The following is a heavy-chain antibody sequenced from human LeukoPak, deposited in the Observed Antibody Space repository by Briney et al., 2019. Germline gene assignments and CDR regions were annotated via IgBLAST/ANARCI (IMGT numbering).Heavy chain of an antibody. CDR3: ARHSSGWSLDY. J-gene: IGHJ4*02. V-gene: IGHV1-18*01. D-gene: IGHD6-19*01. CDR2: ISAYNGNT. Sequence: ASVKVSCKASGYTFSSHGIDWVRQAPGQGLEWMGWISAYNGNTNYAQKLQGRDTMTTDTSTTTAYMELRSLRSDDTAVYFCARHSSGWSLDYWGQGTLVTVSS. CDR1: GYTFSSHG.